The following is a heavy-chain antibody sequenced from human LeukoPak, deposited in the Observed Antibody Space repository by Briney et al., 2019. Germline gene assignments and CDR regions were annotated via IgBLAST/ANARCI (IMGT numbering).Heavy chain of an antibody. CDR1: GYTFTSYG. J-gene: IGHJ4*02. Sequence: ASVKVSCKASGYTFTSYGISWVRQAPGQGLEWMGWISAYNGNTNYAQKLQGRVTMTTDTSTSTAYMELRSLRSEDTAVYYCARDRHGDGYNWRALGCWGQGTLVTVSS. V-gene: IGHV1-18*01. D-gene: IGHD5-24*01. CDR2: ISAYNGNT. CDR3: ARDRHGDGYNWRALGC.